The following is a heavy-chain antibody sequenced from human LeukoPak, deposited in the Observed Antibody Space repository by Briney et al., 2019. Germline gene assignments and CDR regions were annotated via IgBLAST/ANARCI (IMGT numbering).Heavy chain of an antibody. CDR2: INPNSGGT. D-gene: IGHD4-11*01. Sequence: ASVKVSCKASGYTFIGYDMHWVRRAPGQGLEWMGWINPNSGGTNYAQKFQGRVTMTRDTSISTAYMELSRLRSDDTAVYYCARAWRGLHPWGQGTLVTVSS. CDR3: ARAWRGLHP. J-gene: IGHJ5*02. V-gene: IGHV1-2*02. CDR1: GYTFIGYD.